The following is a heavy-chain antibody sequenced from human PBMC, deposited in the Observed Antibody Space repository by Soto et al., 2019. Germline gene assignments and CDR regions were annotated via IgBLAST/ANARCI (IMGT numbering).Heavy chain of an antibody. D-gene: IGHD1-26*01. J-gene: IGHJ6*03. Sequence: GGSLRLSCAASGFTFSSYGMHWVRQAPGKGLEWVAVIWYDGSNKYYADSVKGRFTISRDNSKNTLYLQMNSLRAEDTAVYYCARSSLMGPDGIDYYYYYMDVWGKGTTVTVSS. V-gene: IGHV3-33*01. CDR2: IWYDGSNK. CDR3: ARSSLMGPDGIDYYYYYMDV. CDR1: GFTFSSYG.